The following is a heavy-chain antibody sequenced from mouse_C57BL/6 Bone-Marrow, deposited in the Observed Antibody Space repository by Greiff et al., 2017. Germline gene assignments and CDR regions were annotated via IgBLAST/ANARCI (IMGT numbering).Heavy chain of an antibody. CDR1: GYTFTSYW. CDR2: IHPNSGST. V-gene: IGHV1-64*01. CDR3: ARDYLYYFDY. Sequence: QVQLQQPGAELVKPGASVKLSCKASGYTFTSYWMHWVKQRPGQGLEWIGMIHPNSGSTNYNEKFKSKATLTVDKSSSTAYMQLSSLTSEDSAAYYCARDYLYYFDYWGQGTTLTVSS. J-gene: IGHJ2*01. D-gene: IGHD5-5*01.